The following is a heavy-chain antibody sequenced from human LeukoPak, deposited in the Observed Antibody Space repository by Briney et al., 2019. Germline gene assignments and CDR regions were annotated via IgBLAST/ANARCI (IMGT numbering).Heavy chain of an antibody. CDR2: ISSSSSTI. V-gene: IGHV3-48*01. CDR3: AKEAAFDWLLYPSPFDY. D-gene: IGHD3-9*01. J-gene: IGHJ4*02. Sequence: GGSLRLSCAASGFTFSSYSMNWVRQAPGKGLEWVSYISSSSSTIYYADSVKGRFTISRDNSKNTLYLQMNSLRAEDTAVYYCAKEAAFDWLLYPSPFDYWGQGTLVTVSS. CDR1: GFTFSSYS.